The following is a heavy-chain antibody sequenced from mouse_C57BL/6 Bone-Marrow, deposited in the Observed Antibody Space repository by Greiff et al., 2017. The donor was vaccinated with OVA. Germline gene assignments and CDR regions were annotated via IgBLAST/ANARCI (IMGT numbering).Heavy chain of an antibody. J-gene: IGHJ1*03. CDR3: ARHKIYYYRTFDV. CDR2: ISSGGSYT. CDR1: GFTFSSYG. Sequence: DVHLVESGGDLVKPGGSLKLSCAASGFTFSSYGMSWVRQTPDKRLEWVATISSGGSYTYYPDSVKGRFTISRDNAKNTLYLQMSSLKSEDTAMYYCARHKIYYYRTFDVWGTGTTVTVSS. D-gene: IGHD1-1*01. V-gene: IGHV5-6*01.